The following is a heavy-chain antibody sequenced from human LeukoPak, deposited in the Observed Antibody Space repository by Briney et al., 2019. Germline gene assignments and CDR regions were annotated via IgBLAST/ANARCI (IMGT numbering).Heavy chain of an antibody. J-gene: IGHJ4*02. Sequence: PSQTLSLTCTVSGGSISSGDYYWSWIRQPPGKGLEWIGYIYYSGSTNYNPSLKSRVTISVDTSKSQFSLKLSSVTAADTAVYYCAKVRGVIMSSLGYFDYWGQGTLVTVSS. D-gene: IGHD3-10*01. CDR1: GGSISSGDYY. CDR2: IYYSGST. CDR3: AKVRGVIMSSLGYFDY. V-gene: IGHV4-30-4*01.